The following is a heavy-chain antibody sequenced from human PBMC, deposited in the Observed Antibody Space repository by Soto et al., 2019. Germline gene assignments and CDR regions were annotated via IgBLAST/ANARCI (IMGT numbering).Heavy chain of an antibody. Sequence: QVQLVQSGAEVKKPGASVKVSCKASGYSFTSYGISWVRQAPGQGLEWMGWISAYNGNKKYAQKLQGKGTMTTDTSTSIAYMELRSLRSDDTAVYYCARDLGQQLVHYWGQRTLVTVSS. J-gene: IGHJ4*02. CDR2: ISAYNGNK. CDR3: ARDLGQQLVHY. CDR1: GYSFTSYG. V-gene: IGHV1-18*01. D-gene: IGHD6-13*01.